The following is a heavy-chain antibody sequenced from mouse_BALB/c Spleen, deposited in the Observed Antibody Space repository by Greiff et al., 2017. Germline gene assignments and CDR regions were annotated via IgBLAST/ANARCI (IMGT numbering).Heavy chain of an antibody. Sequence: QVTLKESGPGILQPSQTLSLTCSFSGFSLSTSGMGVSWIRQPSGKGLEWLAHIYWDDDKRYNPSLKSRLTIAKETSRNQVFLKITSVDTADTATYYCARRDYGPFAYWGQGTLVTVSA. V-gene: IGHV8-12*01. CDR1: GFSLSTSGMG. D-gene: IGHD1-1*01. CDR2: IYWDDDK. J-gene: IGHJ3*01. CDR3: ARRDYGPFAY.